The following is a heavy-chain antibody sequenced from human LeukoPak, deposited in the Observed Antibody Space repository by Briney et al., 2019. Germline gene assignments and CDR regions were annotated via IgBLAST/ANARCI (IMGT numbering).Heavy chain of an antibody. J-gene: IGHJ4*02. V-gene: IGHV3-33*01. Sequence: PGRSLRLSCAASGFPFSVYGMHWVRQAPGKGLEWVAVIGHDGSFKESADAVKGRFTIPRDNPKNTLYLHMSSLRAEDTAVYYCARDLGRGSYVDYWGQGSLVTVSS. D-gene: IGHD3-16*01. CDR1: GFPFSVYG. CDR3: ARDLGRGSYVDY. CDR2: IGHDGSFK.